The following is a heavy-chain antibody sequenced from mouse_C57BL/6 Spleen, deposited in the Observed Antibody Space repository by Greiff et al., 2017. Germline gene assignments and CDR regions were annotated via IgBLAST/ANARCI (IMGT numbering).Heavy chain of an antibody. J-gene: IGHJ2*01. CDR1: GFTFSNYW. V-gene: IGHV6-3*01. D-gene: IGHD2-4*01. CDR2: IRLKSDNYAT. Sequence: EVQGVESGGGLVQPGGSMKLSCVASGFTFSNYWMNWVRQSPEKGLEWVAQIRLKSDNYATHYAESVKGRFTISRDDSKSSVYLQMNNLRAEDTGSYYCTGDYEGFDYWGQGTTLTVSS. CDR3: TGDYEGFDY.